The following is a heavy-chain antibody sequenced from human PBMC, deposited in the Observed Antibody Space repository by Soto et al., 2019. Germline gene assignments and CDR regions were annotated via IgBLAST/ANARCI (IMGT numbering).Heavy chain of an antibody. J-gene: IGHJ4*02. CDR2: IYFDGITT. CDR1: VSPFNTHW. D-gene: IGHD1-26*01. CDR3: ARGGAMGVDY. V-gene: IGHV3-74*01. Sequence: LXLSCTASVSPFNTHWMHLVRQAPGNGVVWVSRIYFDGITTNYSDSVKGRLTVSRDNAKNTVYLHVNTLRDEDTAVYYCARGGAMGVDYWGQGTLVTVSS.